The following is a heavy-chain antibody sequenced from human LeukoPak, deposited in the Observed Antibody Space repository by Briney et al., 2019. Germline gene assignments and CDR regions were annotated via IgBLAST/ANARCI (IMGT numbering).Heavy chain of an antibody. CDR3: ARAGGVHDTPLDLDY. CDR2: FCYSGNT. D-gene: IGHD5-18*01. J-gene: IGHJ4*02. V-gene: IGHV4-59*11. Sequence: NPSETLSLTCTVSGASISSHYWSWIRQPPGKGLEWIGDFCYSGNTNYNPSLKSRVTISVDTSKNQLPLKLTSVTAADTAVYYCARAGGVHDTPLDLDYWGQGTLVTVSS. CDR1: GASISSHY.